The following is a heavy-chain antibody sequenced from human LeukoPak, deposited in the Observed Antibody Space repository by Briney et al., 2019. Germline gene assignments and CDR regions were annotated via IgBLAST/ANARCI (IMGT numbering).Heavy chain of an antibody. V-gene: IGHV4-4*09. D-gene: IGHD3-10*01. Sequence: PSETLSLTCTVSGGSISSYYWSWIRQPPGKGLEWIGYIYTSGSTNYNPSLKSRVTISVDTSKNQFSLKLSSVTAADTAVYYCARAPYYGSGSYLDYWGQGTLVTASS. J-gene: IGHJ4*02. CDR2: IYTSGST. CDR1: GGSISSYY. CDR3: ARAPYYGSGSYLDY.